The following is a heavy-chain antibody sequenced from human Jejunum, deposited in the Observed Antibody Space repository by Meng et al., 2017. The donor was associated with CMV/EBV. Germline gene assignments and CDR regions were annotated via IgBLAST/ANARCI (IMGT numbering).Heavy chain of an antibody. CDR2: INPYTGDT. CDR3: AKDGGSYLDYYFDY. CDR1: EYSFSDYY. Sequence: KSSEYSFSDYYMHWVRQAPGQGLEWMGYINPYTGDTNSAQDFQGRVTMTRDTSTNTAYMELTRLRSDDTALYYCAKDGGSYLDYYFDYWGQGTLVTVSS. D-gene: IGHD3-16*01. V-gene: IGHV1-2*02. J-gene: IGHJ4*02.